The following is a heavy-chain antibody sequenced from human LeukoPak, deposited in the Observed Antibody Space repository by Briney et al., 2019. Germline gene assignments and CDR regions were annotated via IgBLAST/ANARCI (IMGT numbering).Heavy chain of an antibody. CDR2: IYYSGST. CDR3: ARGVAARPGDAFDI. CDR1: GGSISSYY. V-gene: IGHV4-59*12. J-gene: IGHJ3*02. D-gene: IGHD6-6*01. Sequence: SETLSLTCTVSGGSISSYYWSWIRQPPGKGLEWIGSIYYSGSTYYNPSLKSRVTISVDTSKNQFSLKLSSVTAADTAVYYCARGVAARPGDAFDIWGQGTMVTVSS.